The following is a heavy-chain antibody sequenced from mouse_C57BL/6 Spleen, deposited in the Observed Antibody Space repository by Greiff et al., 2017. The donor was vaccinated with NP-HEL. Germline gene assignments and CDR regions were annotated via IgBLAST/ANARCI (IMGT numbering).Heavy chain of an antibody. Sequence: VQLQESGAELARPGASVKLSCKASGYTFTSYGISWVKQRTGQGLEWIGEIYPRSGNTYYNEKFKGKATLTADKSSSTAYMELRSLTSEDSAVYFCARSSTGTGNFDYWGQGTTLTVSS. J-gene: IGHJ2*01. CDR3: ARSSTGTGNFDY. V-gene: IGHV1-81*01. D-gene: IGHD4-1*02. CDR2: IYPRSGNT. CDR1: GYTFTSYG.